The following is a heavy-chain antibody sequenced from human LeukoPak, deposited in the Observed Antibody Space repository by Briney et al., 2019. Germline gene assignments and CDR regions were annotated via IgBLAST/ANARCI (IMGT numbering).Heavy chain of an antibody. CDR3: AKGLSSLPTRPTDY. V-gene: IGHV3-23*01. D-gene: IGHD2-2*01. J-gene: IGHJ4*02. Sequence: GGSLRLSCAASGFTFSSYAMSWVRQAPGKGLEWVSAISGSGGSTYYADSVKGRFTISRDNSKNTLYLQMNSLRAEDTAVYYCAKGLSSLPTRPTDYWGQGTLVTVSS. CDR2: ISGSGGST. CDR1: GFTFSSYA.